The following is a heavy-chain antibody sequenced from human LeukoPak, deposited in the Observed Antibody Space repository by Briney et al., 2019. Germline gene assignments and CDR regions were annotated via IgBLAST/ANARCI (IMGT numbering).Heavy chain of an antibody. CDR3: ASSYGSGSYLMGWFDP. CDR2: IYYSGST. D-gene: IGHD3-10*01. J-gene: IGHJ5*02. V-gene: IGHV4-59*08. Sequence: SETLSLTCTVSGGSISSYYWSWIRQPPGKGLEWIGYIYYSGSTNYNPSLKSRVTISVDTSKNQFSLKLSSVTAADTAVYYCASSYGSGSYLMGWFDPWGQGTLVTVSS. CDR1: GGSISSYY.